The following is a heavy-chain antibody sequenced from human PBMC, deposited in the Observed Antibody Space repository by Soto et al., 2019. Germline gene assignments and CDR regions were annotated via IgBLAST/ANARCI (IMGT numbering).Heavy chain of an antibody. V-gene: IGHV3-30-3*01. CDR1: GFAFSSYA. CDR2: ISYDEAKK. CDR3: EGGGSEIFAH. D-gene: IGHD6-19*01. J-gene: IGHJ4*02. Sequence: PGGSLRLSCAASGFAFSSYAMHWVRQAPGKGLEWVTVISYDEAKKYYADSVRGRFTISRDNSKNTLYLQMNSLRVEDTAVYYCEGGGSEIFAHWGQGTLVTVSS.